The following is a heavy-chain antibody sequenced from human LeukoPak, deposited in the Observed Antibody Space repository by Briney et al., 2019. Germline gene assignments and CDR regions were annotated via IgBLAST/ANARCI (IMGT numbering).Heavy chain of an antibody. V-gene: IGHV4-39*07. CDR3: ARGRRFVYSGSNFDY. CDR2: IYYSGST. CDR1: GGSISSSSYY. J-gene: IGHJ4*02. Sequence: SETLSLTCTVSGGSISSSSYYWGWIRQPPGKGLEWIGSIYYSGSTYYNPSLKSRVTISVDTSKNQFSLKLSSVTAADTAVYYCARGRRFVYSGSNFDYWGQGTLVTVSS. D-gene: IGHD1-26*01.